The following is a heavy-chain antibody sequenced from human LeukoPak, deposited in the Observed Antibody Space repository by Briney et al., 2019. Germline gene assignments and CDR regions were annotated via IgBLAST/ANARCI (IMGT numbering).Heavy chain of an antibody. CDR2: IYHSGST. CDR1: GGSISSSNW. CDR3: ARVDLWFGESLFDY. D-gene: IGHD3-10*01. Sequence: SETLSLTCAVSGGSISSSNWWSWVRQPPGKGLEWIGEIYHSGSTNYNPSLKSRVTISVDKSKNQFSLKLSSVTAADTVVYYCARVDLWFGESLFDYWGQGTLVTVSS. J-gene: IGHJ4*02. V-gene: IGHV4-4*02.